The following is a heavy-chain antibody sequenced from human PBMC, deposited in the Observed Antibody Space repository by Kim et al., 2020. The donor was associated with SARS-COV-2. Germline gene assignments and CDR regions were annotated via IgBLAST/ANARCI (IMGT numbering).Heavy chain of an antibody. CDR3: ARELLLWGAFDT. J-gene: IGHJ3*02. CDR2: IYYSRST. V-gene: IGHV4-61*01. D-gene: IGHD2-15*01. Sequence: SETLSLTCTVSGGSVSSGSYYWSWIRQPPGKGLEWIGYIYYSRSTNYNPSLKSRVTISVDTSKNQFSLKLSSVTAADTAVYYCARELLLWGAFDTWGQGTMGTLSS. CDR1: GGSVSSGSYY.